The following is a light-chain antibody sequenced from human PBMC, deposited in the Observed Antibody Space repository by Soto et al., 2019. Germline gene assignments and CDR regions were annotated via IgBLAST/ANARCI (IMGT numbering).Light chain of an antibody. CDR3: QQYNFWPET. J-gene: IGKJ1*01. Sequence: IVMTQSPVTLSVSPGERATLSCRASQSVSGNLAWYQQKPGQAPRLLIYGVSARATGIPARFSGSGFGTEFTLTISSLQSEDFALYYCQQYNFWPETFGQGTKGDIK. V-gene: IGKV3-15*01. CDR1: QSVSGN. CDR2: GVS.